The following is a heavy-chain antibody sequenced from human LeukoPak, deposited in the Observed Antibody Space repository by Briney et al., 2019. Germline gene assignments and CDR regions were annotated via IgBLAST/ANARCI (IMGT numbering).Heavy chain of an antibody. D-gene: IGHD3-22*01. CDR2: INPNSGGT. J-gene: IGHJ4*02. Sequence: GASVKVSCKASGYTFTGYFIHWVRQAPGQGLEWMGWINPNSGGTNYAQKFQDRVTMTRDTSISTAYMELSRLRSDDTAVYYCARDERYDSSGYPFDYWGQGTLVTVSS. V-gene: IGHV1-2*02. CDR1: GYTFTGYF. CDR3: ARDERYDSSGYPFDY.